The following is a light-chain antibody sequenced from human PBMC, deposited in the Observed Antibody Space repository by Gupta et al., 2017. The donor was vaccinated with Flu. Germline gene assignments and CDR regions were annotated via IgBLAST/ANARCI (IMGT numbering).Light chain of an antibody. CDR3: QQYGSSRLT. CDR2: DAS. J-gene: IGKJ4*01. V-gene: IGKV3D-20*01. CDR1: QSVSSSY. Sequence: ATLSLSPGERATLSCGASQSVSSSYLAWYQQKPGLTPRLLIYDASSRATGIPDRFSGSGSGTDFTLTISRREPEDFAVYYCQQYGSSRLTFGGGTKVEIK.